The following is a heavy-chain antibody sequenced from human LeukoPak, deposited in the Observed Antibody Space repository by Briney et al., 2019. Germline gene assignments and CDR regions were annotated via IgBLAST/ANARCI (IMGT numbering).Heavy chain of an antibody. CDR3: ARGAGTPGATGWFDP. CDR2: IYTTGST. J-gene: IGHJ5*02. Sequence: PSETLSLTCTVSGVSINSYFWSWIRHPAGKGLELIGRIYTTGSTTYNPSLKSRVTMSVDTSKNQFSLNLTSVTAADTAVYYCARGAGTPGATGWFDPWGQGTLVTVSS. V-gene: IGHV4-4*07. D-gene: IGHD1-1*01. CDR1: GVSINSYF.